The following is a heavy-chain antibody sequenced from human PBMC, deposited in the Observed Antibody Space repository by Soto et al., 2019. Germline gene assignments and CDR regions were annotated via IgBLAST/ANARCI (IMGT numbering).Heavy chain of an antibody. D-gene: IGHD4-17*01. J-gene: IGHJ4*01. CDR2: ISENGGST. V-gene: IGHV3-23*01. CDR3: AKRTSVPGGHLDDY. Sequence: GGSLRLSCAASGFTFSNYAMSWVRQAPGKGLEWVSAISENGGSTYYADSVKGRFTISRDNSKSALSLQMNSLRAEDTAVYYCAKRTSVPGGHLDDYWGQGTLLTVSS. CDR1: GFTFSNYA.